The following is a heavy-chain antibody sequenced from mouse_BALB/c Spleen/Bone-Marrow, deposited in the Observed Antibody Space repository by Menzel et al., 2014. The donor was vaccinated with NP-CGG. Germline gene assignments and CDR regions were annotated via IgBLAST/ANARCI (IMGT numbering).Heavy chain of an antibody. CDR1: GFTFSSFG. CDR3: ARYGNYFYAMDY. CDR2: ISSGSSTI. D-gene: IGHD2-1*01. J-gene: IGHJ4*01. V-gene: IGHV5-17*02. Sequence: EVMLVESGGGLAQPGGSRKLSCAASGFTFSSFGMHWVRQAPEKGLEWVAYISSGSSTIYYADTVKGRFTISRDNPKNTLFLQMTSLRSEDTAMYYCARYGNYFYAMDYWGQGTSVTVSS.